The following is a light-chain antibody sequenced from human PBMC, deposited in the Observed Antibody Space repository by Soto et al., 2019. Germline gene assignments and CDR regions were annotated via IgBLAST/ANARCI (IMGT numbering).Light chain of an antibody. J-gene: IGKJ1*01. CDR2: DVS. V-gene: IGKV1-5*01. Sequence: DIQMTQSPSTXSXXXXXXXXXXXRASQSIGDSLAWYQQKPGKAPYLLISDVSSLERGVPSRFSGSGSGTEFTLTISSMQPDDFATFYCQQYNGYSRTFGQGTKVDTK. CDR3: QQYNGYSRT. CDR1: QSIGDS.